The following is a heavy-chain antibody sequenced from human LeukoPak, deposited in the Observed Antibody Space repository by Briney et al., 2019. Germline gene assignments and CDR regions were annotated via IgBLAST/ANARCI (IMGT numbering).Heavy chain of an antibody. Sequence: GGSLRLSCVASGFTVSNKYMSWVRQAPGKGLEWVSIIYSGGSTYYADSVKGRFTISKDNSKNTVYLQMSSLRVDDTAVYYCAKAASSSWPSYYYGMDVWGQGTTVTVSS. CDR3: AKAASSSWPSYYYGMDV. CDR2: IYSGGST. J-gene: IGHJ6*02. CDR1: GFTVSNKY. V-gene: IGHV3-53*01. D-gene: IGHD6-13*01.